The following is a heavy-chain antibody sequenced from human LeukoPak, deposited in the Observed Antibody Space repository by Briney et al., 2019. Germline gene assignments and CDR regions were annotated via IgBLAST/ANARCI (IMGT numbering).Heavy chain of an antibody. CDR3: ARQLRGEAVAGHLQPFDY. Sequence: SETLSLTCTVSGGSISSYYWNWIRQPPGKGLEWIGYTYYSGSTNYNPSLKSRVTISVDTSKNQFSLKLSAVTAADTAVYFCARQLRGEAVAGHLQPFDYWGQGTLVTVSS. CDR2: TYYSGST. V-gene: IGHV4-59*08. J-gene: IGHJ4*02. D-gene: IGHD6-19*01. CDR1: GGSISSYY.